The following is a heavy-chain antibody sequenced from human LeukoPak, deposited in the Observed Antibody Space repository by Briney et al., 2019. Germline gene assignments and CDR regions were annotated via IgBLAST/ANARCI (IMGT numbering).Heavy chain of an antibody. CDR2: FDPGDGET. CDR1: GYTLTELS. J-gene: IGHJ6*03. D-gene: IGHD3-3*01. CDR3: AADFWSGYYHDYYYYMDV. V-gene: IGHV1-24*01. Sequence: GASVKVSCKVSGYTLTELSMHWVRQAPGKGLEWMGGFDPGDGETIYAQKFQGRVTMTTDTSTSTAYMELRSLRSDDTAVYYCAADFWSGYYHDYYYYMDVWGKGTTVTASS.